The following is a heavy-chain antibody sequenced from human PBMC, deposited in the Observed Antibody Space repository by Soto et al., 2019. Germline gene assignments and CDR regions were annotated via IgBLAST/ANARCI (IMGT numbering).Heavy chain of an antibody. CDR1: GFNFRGYG. Sequence: EVQLEESGGGLVKGGGSLRLACAASGFNFRGYGMHWVRQAPGKGLEYVAAISADGGTTWHADSVKDRFIISRDNSKTTVYLQMLSLRTDDMAVYFCARGRGGSPFDSWGQGTLVIVSS. V-gene: IGHV3-64*07. CDR3: ARGRGGSPFDS. CDR2: ISADGGTT. D-gene: IGHD3-10*01. J-gene: IGHJ4*02.